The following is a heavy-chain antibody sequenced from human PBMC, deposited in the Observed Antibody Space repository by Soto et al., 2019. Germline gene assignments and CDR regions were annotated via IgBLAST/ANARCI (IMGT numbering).Heavy chain of an antibody. D-gene: IGHD6-13*01. CDR2: ISGSGGST. CDR1: GFTFSSYA. J-gene: IGHJ6*02. CDR3: AKIEAVGQQLVPDYYYGMDV. V-gene: IGHV3-23*01. Sequence: PGGFLRLSCAASGFTFSSYAMSWVRQAPGKGLEWVSAISGSGGSTYYADSVKGRFTISRDNSKNTLYLQMNSPRAEDTAVYYWAKIEAVGQQLVPDYYYGMDVWGQGTTVTVSS.